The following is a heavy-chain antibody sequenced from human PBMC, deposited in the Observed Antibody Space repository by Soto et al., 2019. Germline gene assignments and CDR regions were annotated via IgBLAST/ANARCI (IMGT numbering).Heavy chain of an antibody. V-gene: IGHV4-59*08. CDR1: GGSISSYY. D-gene: IGHD3-3*01. J-gene: IGHJ6*04. CDR2: IYYSGST. Sequence: KTSETLSLTCTVSGGSISSYYWSWIRQPPGKGLEWIGYIYYSGSTNYNPSLKSRVTISVDTSKNQFSLKLSSVTAADTAVYYCARTRVITIFGVVTSSGMDVWGKGTTVTVSS. CDR3: ARTRVITIFGVVTSSGMDV.